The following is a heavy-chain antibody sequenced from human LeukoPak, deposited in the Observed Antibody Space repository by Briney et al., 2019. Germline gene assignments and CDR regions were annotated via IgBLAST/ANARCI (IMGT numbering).Heavy chain of an antibody. V-gene: IGHV1-2*02. CDR1: GYTFTDYY. D-gene: IGHD5-18*01. CDR2: INPNSGGT. CDR3: AREGDTAMDTNWFDP. Sequence: ASVKVSCKASGYTFTDYYMHWVRQAPGQGLEWMGWINPNSGGTSYAQKFQGRVAVTRDTSISTAYMEPNRLRSDDTAVYYCAREGDTAMDTNWFDPWGQGTLVTVSS. J-gene: IGHJ5*02.